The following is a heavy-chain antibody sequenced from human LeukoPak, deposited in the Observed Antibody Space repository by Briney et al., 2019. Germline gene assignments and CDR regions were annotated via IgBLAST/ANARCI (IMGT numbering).Heavy chain of an antibody. J-gene: IGHJ4*02. CDR2: IYPRDGST. CDR3: ARDQEGFDY. V-gene: IGHV1-46*01. CDR1: GYSFTSNY. Sequence: ASVKVSCKASGYSFTSNYIHWVRQAPGQGLEWMGMIYPRDGSTSFAQRFQDRVTVTRDTSTSTVHMELSGLRSEDTAVYYCARDQEGFDYWGQGTQVTVSS.